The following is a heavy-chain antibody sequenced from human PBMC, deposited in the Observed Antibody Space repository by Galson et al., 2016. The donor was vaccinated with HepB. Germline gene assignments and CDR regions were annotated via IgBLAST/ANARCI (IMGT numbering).Heavy chain of an antibody. CDR3: ARRWYNCNYFFAFDI. D-gene: IGHD1-7*01. CDR1: GGSISGYY. Sequence: ETLSPTCTISGGSISGYYWSWIRQPPGKGLEWIGDIYYTGKTYNNPSLKSRLTISLDTSKTHFSLKLSSVTAADTAVYYCARRWYNCNYFFAFDIWGQGTMGTVSS. V-gene: IGHV4-59*01. J-gene: IGHJ3*02. CDR2: IYYTGKT.